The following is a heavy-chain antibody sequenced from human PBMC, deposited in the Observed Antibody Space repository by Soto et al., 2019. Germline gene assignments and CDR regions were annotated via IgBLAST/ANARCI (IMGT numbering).Heavy chain of an antibody. J-gene: IGHJ3*02. D-gene: IGHD6-19*01. CDR3: ARDRSRRLVLSHAFDI. CDR2: IWYDGSNK. V-gene: IGHV3-33*01. CDR1: GFTFSSYG. Sequence: QVQLVESGGGVVQPGRSLRLSCAASGFTFSSYGMHWVRQAPGKGLEWVAVIWYDGSNKYYADSVKDRFTISRDNSKNTLYLQMNSLRAEDTAVYYCARDRSRRLVLSHAFDIWGQGTMVTVSS.